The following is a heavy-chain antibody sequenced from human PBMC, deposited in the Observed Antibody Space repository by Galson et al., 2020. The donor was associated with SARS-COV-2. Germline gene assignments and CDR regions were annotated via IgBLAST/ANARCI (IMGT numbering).Heavy chain of an antibody. J-gene: IGHJ4*02. CDR1: GFTYSSYS. Sequence: GESLKISCAASGFTYSSYSMSWFRQAPGKGLEWVSGISGDGSSSFYADSVKGRFTISRDNSKNTVYLQMNSLTSEDTAIYYCAKGHFEDQWLVFFDYWGRGALVTVSS. CDR2: ISGDGSSS. D-gene: IGHD6-19*01. V-gene: IGHV3-23*01. CDR3: AKGHFEDQWLVFFDY.